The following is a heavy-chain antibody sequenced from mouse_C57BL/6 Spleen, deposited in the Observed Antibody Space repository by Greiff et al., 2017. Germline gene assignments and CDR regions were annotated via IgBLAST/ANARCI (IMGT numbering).Heavy chain of an antibody. J-gene: IGHJ2*01. CDR1: GYTFTSYW. V-gene: IGHV1-64*01. D-gene: IGHD2-3*01. CDR3: ARKGYYVGFDY. Sequence: QVQLQQPGAELVKPGASVKLSCKASGYTFTSYWMHWVKQRPGQGLEWIGMIHPNSGSTNYNEKFKSKATLTVDKSSSTAYMQLSSLTSEDSAVYYCARKGYYVGFDYWGQGTTLTVSS. CDR2: IHPNSGST.